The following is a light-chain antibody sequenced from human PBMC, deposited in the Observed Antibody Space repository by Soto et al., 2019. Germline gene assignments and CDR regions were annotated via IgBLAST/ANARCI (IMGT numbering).Light chain of an antibody. CDR3: GSWDSSLSAYV. CDR2: DDN. J-gene: IGLJ1*01. V-gene: IGLV1-51*01. Sequence: QSFLTQPPSVSAAPGRKVTISCAGSSSNIGGNSVSWYQQLPGTAPKLLIYDDNKRPSGIPDRFSGSKSGTSATLGITGFQTGDEADYYCGSWDSSLSAYVFGTGTKVTVL. CDR1: SSNIGGNS.